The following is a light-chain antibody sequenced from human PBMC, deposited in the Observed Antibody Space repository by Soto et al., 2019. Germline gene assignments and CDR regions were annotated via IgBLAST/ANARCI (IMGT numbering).Light chain of an antibody. V-gene: IGKV3-15*01. CDR3: QQYGRSPRT. CDR1: QSVSSN. Sequence: EIVMTQSPATLSVSPGERATLSCRASQSVSSNLAWYQQKPGQAPRLLIYGASTRATGIPARFSGSGSGTEFTLTISSLQYEDFAVYYCQQYGRSPRTFGQGTLLEMK. CDR2: GAS. J-gene: IGKJ5*01.